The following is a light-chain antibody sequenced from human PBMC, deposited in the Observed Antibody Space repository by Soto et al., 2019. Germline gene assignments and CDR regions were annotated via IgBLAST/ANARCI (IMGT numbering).Light chain of an antibody. CDR3: QQSYSTPRT. CDR2: GAS. Sequence: DIQMTQSPSSLSASVGDRVTITCRASQSISSYLIWYQQKPGKAPKLLIYGASSLQSGVPSRFSGSGSGTDFTLTISSLQPEDFATYYCQQSYSTPRTFGQGTKVEIK. V-gene: IGKV1-39*01. J-gene: IGKJ1*01. CDR1: QSISSY.